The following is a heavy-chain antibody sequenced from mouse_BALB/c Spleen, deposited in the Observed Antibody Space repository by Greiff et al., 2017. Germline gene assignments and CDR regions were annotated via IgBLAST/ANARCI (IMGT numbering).Heavy chain of an antibody. V-gene: IGHV14-3*02. CDR3: AREAVTSMYAMDY. Sequence: EVQLQQSGAELVKPGASVTLSCTASGFNITDTYMHWVKQRPEKGLEWIGRIEPANGNTKYDPKFQGKATITADTSSNTAYLQLSSLTAEDTDVYYCAREAVTSMYAMDYWGQGTSVTVSS. J-gene: IGHJ4*01. D-gene: IGHD2-2*01. CDR1: GFNITDTY. CDR2: IEPANGNT.